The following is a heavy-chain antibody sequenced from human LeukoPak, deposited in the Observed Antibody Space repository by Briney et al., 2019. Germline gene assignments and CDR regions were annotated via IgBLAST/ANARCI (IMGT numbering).Heavy chain of an antibody. V-gene: IGHV1-8*03. CDR2: MNPNSGNT. Sequence: ASVKVSCKASGYTFTSYDINWVRQATGQGLEWMGWMNPNSGNTGYAQKFQGRVTITRNTSISTAYMELSSLRSEDTAVYYCARARRITIPYSSSCYGHNNWFDPWGQGTLVTVSS. D-gene: IGHD6-13*01. CDR3: ARARRITIPYSSSCYGHNNWFDP. J-gene: IGHJ5*02. CDR1: GYTFTSYD.